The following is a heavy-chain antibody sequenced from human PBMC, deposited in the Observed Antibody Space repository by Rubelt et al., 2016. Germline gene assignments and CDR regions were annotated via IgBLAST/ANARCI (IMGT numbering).Heavy chain of an antibody. Sequence: QITLKESGPTLVKPTQTLTLTCTFSGFSLSTSGVGVGWIRQPPGKALEWLTIIYWDGDRRYSPSLKSRRTSTKETSKKEVVLTMTNMDPVDTGTYYCAHIPASSSSLFDYWGQGTLVTVSS. CDR1: GFSLSTSGVG. CDR3: AHIPASSSSLFDY. CDR2: IYWDGDR. V-gene: IGHV2-5*02. D-gene: IGHD6-6*01. J-gene: IGHJ4*02.